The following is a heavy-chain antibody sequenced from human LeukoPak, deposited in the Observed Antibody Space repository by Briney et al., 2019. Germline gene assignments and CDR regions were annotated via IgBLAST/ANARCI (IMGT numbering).Heavy chain of an antibody. Sequence: SETLSLTCTVAGDSITSSGVYWGCVRQPPGKALEWVGCAYYGGDTYSNPSRKSRITISFDTSKNQVSLRLSSVTAADTALYFCARLFSSGWPYFYGLGAWGQGTTVTVSS. CDR2: AYYGGDT. D-gene: IGHD6-19*01. J-gene: IGHJ6*02. CDR1: GDSITSSGVY. V-gene: IGHV4-39*01. CDR3: ARLFSSGWPYFYGLGA.